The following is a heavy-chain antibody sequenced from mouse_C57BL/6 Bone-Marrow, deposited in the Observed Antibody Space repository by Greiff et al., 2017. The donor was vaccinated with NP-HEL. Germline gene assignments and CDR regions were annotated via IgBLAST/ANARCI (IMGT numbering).Heavy chain of an antibody. V-gene: IGHV5-9*01. Sequence: EVMLVESGGGLVKPGGSLKLSCAASGFTFSSYTMSWVRQTPEKRLEWVATISGGGGNTYYPDSVKGRFTISRDNAKNTLYLPMSSLRSEDTALYYCARRGYGSSYGYWYFDVWGTGTTVTVSS. D-gene: IGHD1-1*01. CDR1: GFTFSSYT. CDR2: ISGGGGNT. J-gene: IGHJ1*03. CDR3: ARRGYGSSYGYWYFDV.